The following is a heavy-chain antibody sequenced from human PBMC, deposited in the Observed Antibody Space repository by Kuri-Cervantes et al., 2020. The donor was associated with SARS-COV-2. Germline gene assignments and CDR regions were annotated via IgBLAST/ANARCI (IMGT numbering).Heavy chain of an antibody. CDR2: ISGSGGST. CDR1: GFTFDDYA. CDR3: ARESDIVLGTGYFDY. Sequence: GGSLRFSCTASGFTFDDYAMSWVRQAPGKGLEWVSAISGSGGSTYYADSVKGRFTISRDNSKNSLYLQMNSLRAEDTAVYYCARESDIVLGTGYFDYWGQGTLVTVSS. J-gene: IGHJ4*02. D-gene: IGHD2-8*02. V-gene: IGHV3-23*01.